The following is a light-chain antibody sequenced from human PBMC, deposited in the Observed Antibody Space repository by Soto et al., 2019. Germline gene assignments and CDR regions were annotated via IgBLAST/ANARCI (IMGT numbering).Light chain of an antibody. CDR1: QSVSSNY. CDR2: GAS. V-gene: IGKV3D-20*02. CDR3: QERGRWPRAT. Sequence: EFVLTQSPGTLSLSPGERATLSCRASQSVSSNYLAWYQQKPGQAPRLLIYGASTRATGIADRFSGSGSGTDFTLSISRLEPEDIAVYYCQERGRWPRATFGGGTKVEMK. J-gene: IGKJ4*01.